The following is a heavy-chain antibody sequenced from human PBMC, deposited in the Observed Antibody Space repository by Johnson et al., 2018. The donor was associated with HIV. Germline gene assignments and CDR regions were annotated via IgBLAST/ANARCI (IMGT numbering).Heavy chain of an antibody. V-gene: IGHV3-11*04. CDR2: ISSSGSTI. J-gene: IGHJ3*02. CDR1: GFTFSDYY. CDR3: AKDSNRWELLQDAFDI. D-gene: IGHD1-26*01. Sequence: QVQLVESGGGLVKPGGSLRLSCAASGFTFSDYYMSWIRQAPGKGLEWVSYISSSGSTIYYADSVKGRFTISRDNSKNTLYLQMNSLRAEDTAVYYCAKDSNRWELLQDAFDIWGQGTMVTVSS.